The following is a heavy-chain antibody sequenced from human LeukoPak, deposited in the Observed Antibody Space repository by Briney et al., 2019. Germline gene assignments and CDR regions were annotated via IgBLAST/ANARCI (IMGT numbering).Heavy chain of an antibody. CDR3: ARDYLCGGDCYPPYYYYYYMDV. CDR1: GDSDSRSDSY. J-gene: IGHJ6*03. V-gene: IGHV4-61*08. CDR2: IYYSGST. D-gene: IGHD2-21*01. Sequence: SETLSLTCSVSGDSDSRSDSYWDWIRQPPGKGLEWIGYIYYSGSTNYNPSLKSRVTISVDTSKNQFSLKLSSVTAADTAVYYCARDYLCGGDCYPPYYYYYYMDVWGKGTTVTVSS.